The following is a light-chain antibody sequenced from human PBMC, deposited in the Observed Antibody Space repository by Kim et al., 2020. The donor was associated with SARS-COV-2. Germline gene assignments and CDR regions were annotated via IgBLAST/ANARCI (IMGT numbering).Light chain of an antibody. CDR1: QTVLYSSSNKNY. J-gene: IGKJ3*01. Sequence: DIVMTQSPDSLAVSLGERATINCKSSQTVLYSSSNKNYLAWYQQKPGQPPKLLIRWASTRESGVPDRFSGSGSGTDFTLTISSLQAEDVALCYCLQYSRIPFAFGPGAKVD. V-gene: IGKV4-1*01. CDR3: LQYSRIPFA. CDR2: WAS.